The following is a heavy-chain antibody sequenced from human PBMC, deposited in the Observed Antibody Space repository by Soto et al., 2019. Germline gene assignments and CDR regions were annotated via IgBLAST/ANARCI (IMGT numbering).Heavy chain of an antibody. CDR3: AKTEGYCSGGSCYTYYYNGMDV. V-gene: IGHV3-23*01. CDR1: GFTFDTYA. Sequence: EVQLLESGGGLVQPGGSLRLSCAASGFTFDTYAMSWVRQAPGKGLEWVSTISGNGGSTYYADSVKGRFTISRDNSKNTLYVQMSRLRAEDTGVYYCAKTEGYCSGGSCYTYYYNGMDVWGQGTTVTVSS. CDR2: ISGNGGST. J-gene: IGHJ6*02. D-gene: IGHD2-15*01.